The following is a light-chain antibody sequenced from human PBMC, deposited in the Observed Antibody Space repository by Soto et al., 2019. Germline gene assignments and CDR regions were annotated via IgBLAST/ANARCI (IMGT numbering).Light chain of an antibody. J-gene: IGKJ1*01. V-gene: IGKV1-39*01. Sequence: DIQMTQSPSSLSASVGDRVTITCQASQNINNYLNWYQQKPGKAPKLLIYKASSLKSGVPSRFSGSGSGTEFTLTISSLQPDDFATYYCQHSNSYSEAFGQGTKVDIK. CDR1: QNINNY. CDR2: KAS. CDR3: QHSNSYSEA.